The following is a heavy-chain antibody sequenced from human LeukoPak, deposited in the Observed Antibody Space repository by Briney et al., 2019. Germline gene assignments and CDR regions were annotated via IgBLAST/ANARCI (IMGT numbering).Heavy chain of an antibody. CDR2: ISSSISCI. J-gene: IGHJ6*03. CDR3: SRDRWDCSSTSCYHYKDV. V-gene: IGHV3-21*01. Sequence: KAGGSVRLSCAASGLTFSSYSMNWVRQEPGKGLEWVSSISSSISCIYSADSVKGRFTISRNNAKNSLYLQINSLRTEDTAVYDCSRDRWDCSSTSCYHYKDVGGKGTTVTIS. D-gene: IGHD2-2*01. CDR1: GLTFSSYS.